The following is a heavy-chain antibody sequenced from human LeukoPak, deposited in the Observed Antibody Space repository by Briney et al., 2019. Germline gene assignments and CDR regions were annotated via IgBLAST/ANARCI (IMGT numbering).Heavy chain of an antibody. CDR2: IYYSGST. J-gene: IGHJ4*02. V-gene: IGHV4-59*01. CDR1: DGSISSYY. D-gene: IGHD5-18*01. Sequence: SETLSLTCTVSDGSISSYYWSWIRQPPGKGLEWIGYIYYSGSTNYNPSLKSRVTISVDTSKNQFSLKLSSVTAADTAVYYCARETRGYSYVYFDYWGQGTLVTVSS. CDR3: ARETRGYSYVYFDY.